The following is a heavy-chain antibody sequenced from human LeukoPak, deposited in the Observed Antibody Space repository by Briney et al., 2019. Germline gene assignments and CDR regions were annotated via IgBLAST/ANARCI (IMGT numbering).Heavy chain of an antibody. Sequence: QPGGSLRLSCAASGFTFSSYGMHWVRQAPGKGLEWVAFIRYDGSNKYYADSVKGRFTISRDNSKNTLYLQMNSLRAEDTAVYYCARARGSYLNPFDYWGQGTLVTVSS. J-gene: IGHJ4*02. D-gene: IGHD1-26*01. CDR1: GFTFSSYG. CDR3: ARARGSYLNPFDY. CDR2: IRYDGSNK. V-gene: IGHV3-30*02.